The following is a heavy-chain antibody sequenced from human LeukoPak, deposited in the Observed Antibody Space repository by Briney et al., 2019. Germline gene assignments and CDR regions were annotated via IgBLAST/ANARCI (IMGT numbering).Heavy chain of an antibody. CDR3: AKDLFRFKALVALDN. Sequence: GGSLRLSCAASGFTFDEYAMHWVRQVPGKGLEWVSGISWNSGSLGYADSVKGRFTISRDNAKNSLYLHMNSLRAEDTAFYYCAKDLFRFKALVALDNWGQGTMVTVSS. J-gene: IGHJ3*02. V-gene: IGHV3-9*01. D-gene: IGHD1-26*01. CDR1: GFTFDEYA. CDR2: ISWNSGSL.